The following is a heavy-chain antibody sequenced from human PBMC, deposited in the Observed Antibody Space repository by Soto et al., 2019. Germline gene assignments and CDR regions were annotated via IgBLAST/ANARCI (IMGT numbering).Heavy chain of an antibody. V-gene: IGHV4-34*01. CDR3: ARMVRGVTSFDY. CDR2: INHSGST. J-gene: IGHJ4*02. CDR1: GGSFSGYY. D-gene: IGHD3-10*01. Sequence: QVQLQQWGAGLLKPSETLSLTCAVYGGSFSGYYWSWIRQPPGKGLEWIGEINHSGSTNYNPSLKSRVTISVDTSKKQFSLKLSSVTAADTAVYYCARMVRGVTSFDYWGQGTLVTVSS.